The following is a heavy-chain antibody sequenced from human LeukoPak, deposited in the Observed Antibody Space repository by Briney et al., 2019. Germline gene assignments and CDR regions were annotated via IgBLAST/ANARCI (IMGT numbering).Heavy chain of an antibody. CDR3: ARRFWSGYSDY. D-gene: IGHD3-3*01. Sequence: ASVKVSCKASGYTFTSYGISWVRQAPGQGLEWMGWINPNSGGTNYAQKFQGRVTMTRDTSISTAYMELSRLRSDDTAVYYCARRFWSGYSDYWGQGTLVTVSS. V-gene: IGHV1-2*02. J-gene: IGHJ4*02. CDR2: INPNSGGT. CDR1: GYTFTSYG.